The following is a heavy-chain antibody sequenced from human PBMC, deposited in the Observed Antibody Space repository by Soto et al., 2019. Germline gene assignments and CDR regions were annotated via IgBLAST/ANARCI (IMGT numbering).Heavy chain of an antibody. D-gene: IGHD3-10*01. CDR1: GFTFSSYD. V-gene: IGHV3-13*01. CDR3: ARAGSALSNDYYYYYYMDV. J-gene: IGHJ6*03. CDR2: IGTAGDT. Sequence: GGSLRLSCAASGFTFSSYDMHWVRQATGKGLEWVSAIGTAGDTYYPGSVKGRFTISRENAKNSLYLQMNSLRAGDTAVYYCARAGSALSNDYYYYYYMDVWGKGTTVTVSS.